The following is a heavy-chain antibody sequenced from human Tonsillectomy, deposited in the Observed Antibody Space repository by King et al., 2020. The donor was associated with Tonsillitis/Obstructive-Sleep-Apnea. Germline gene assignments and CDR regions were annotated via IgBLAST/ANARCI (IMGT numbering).Heavy chain of an antibody. CDR3: ARGSYCSGGSCYGAFDI. J-gene: IGHJ3*02. V-gene: IGHV4-34*01. CDR1: GGSFSGYY. CDR2: IKHSGST. Sequence: VQLQQWGAGLLKPSETRSLTCAVYGGSFSGYYWSWIRQPPGKGLEWIGDIKHSGSTNTNPSPRIRVTISGDTSKNQFYLKLISVTAADTAVYYCARGSYCSGGSCYGAFDIWGQGTMVTVSS. D-gene: IGHD2-15*01.